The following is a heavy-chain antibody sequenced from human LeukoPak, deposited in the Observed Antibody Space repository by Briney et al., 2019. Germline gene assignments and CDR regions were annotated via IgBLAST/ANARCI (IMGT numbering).Heavy chain of an antibody. CDR2: IYYSGST. V-gene: IGHV4-61*01. CDR1: GGSVSSSNYY. D-gene: IGHD3-10*01. J-gene: IGHJ4*02. CDR3: ARSFGESYFDY. Sequence: SETLSLTCTVSGGSVSSSNYYWSWIRQPPGKGLEWIGYIYYSGSTNYNPSLKSRITISVDTSKNQFSLKLSSVTAADTAVYYCARSFGESYFDYWGQGILVTVSS.